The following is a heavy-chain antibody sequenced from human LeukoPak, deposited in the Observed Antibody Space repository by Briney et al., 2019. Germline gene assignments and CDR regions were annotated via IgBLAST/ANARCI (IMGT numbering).Heavy chain of an antibody. CDR2: IWYYGSNK. D-gene: IGHD4-17*01. J-gene: IGHJ4*02. V-gene: IGHV3-33*06. CDR1: GFTFSSYG. CDR3: AKDLGPMTTVPPVGFDY. Sequence: GGSLSLSCAASGFTFSSYGMHWVRQAPGKGLEWVAVIWYYGSNKYYADSVKGRFTISRDNSKNTLYLQMNSLRAEDTAVYYCAKDLGPMTTVPPVGFDYWGQGTLVTVSS.